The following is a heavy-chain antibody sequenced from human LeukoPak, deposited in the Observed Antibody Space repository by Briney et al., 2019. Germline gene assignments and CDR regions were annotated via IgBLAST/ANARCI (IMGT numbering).Heavy chain of an antibody. Sequence: PSETLSLTCAVYGGSFSGYYWSWIRQPPGKGLEWIGYIYYSGSTNYNPSLKSRVTISVDTSKNQFSLKLSSVTAADTAVYYCARVSYDYFDYWGQGTLVTVSS. D-gene: IGHD2-21*01. CDR3: ARVSYDYFDY. J-gene: IGHJ4*02. V-gene: IGHV4-59*01. CDR2: IYYSGST. CDR1: GGSFSGYY.